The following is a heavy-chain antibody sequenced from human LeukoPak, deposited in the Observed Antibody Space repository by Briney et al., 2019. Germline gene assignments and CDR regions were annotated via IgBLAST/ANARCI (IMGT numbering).Heavy chain of an antibody. Sequence: SETLSLTCAVYGGSFSGYYWSWIRQPPGKGLEWIGEINHSGSTNYNPSLKSRVTISVDTSKNQFSLKLSSVTAADTAAYYCARVGTLVATIGGYYYYGMDVWGQGTTVTVSS. V-gene: IGHV4-34*01. CDR1: GGSFSGYY. CDR2: INHSGST. CDR3: ARVGTLVATIGGYYYYGMDV. D-gene: IGHD5-12*01. J-gene: IGHJ6*02.